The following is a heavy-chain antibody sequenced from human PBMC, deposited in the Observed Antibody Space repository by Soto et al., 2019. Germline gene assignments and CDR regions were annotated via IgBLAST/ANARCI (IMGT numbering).Heavy chain of an antibody. CDR3: ARHGRVVPDASPPWYFDY. CDR1: GGSISSSSYY. V-gene: IGHV4-39*01. Sequence: QLQLQESGPGLVKPSETLSLTCTVSGGSISSSSYYWGWIRQPPGKGLEWIGSIYYSGSNYNNPSLKSRVTISVDTSKNQFSLKLSSVTAADTAVYYCARHGRVVPDASPPWYFDYWGQGTLVTVSS. CDR2: IYYSGSN. D-gene: IGHD2-2*01. J-gene: IGHJ4*02.